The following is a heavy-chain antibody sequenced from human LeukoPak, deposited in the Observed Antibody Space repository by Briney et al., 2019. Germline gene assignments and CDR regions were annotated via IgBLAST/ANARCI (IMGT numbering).Heavy chain of an antibody. CDR3: ARGYCSSTSCYPFDY. CDR2: IYTSGST. CDR1: GGSISSGSYY. J-gene: IGHJ4*02. Sequence: SETLSLTCTVSGGSISSGSYYWSWIRQPAGKGLEWIGRIYTSGSTNYNPSLKSRVTISVDTSKNQFSLKLSSVTAADTAVYYCARGYCSSTSCYPFDYWGQGTLVTVSS. V-gene: IGHV4-61*02. D-gene: IGHD2-2*01.